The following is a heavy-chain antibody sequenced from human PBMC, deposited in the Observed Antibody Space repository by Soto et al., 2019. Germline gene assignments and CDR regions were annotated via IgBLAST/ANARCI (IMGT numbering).Heavy chain of an antibody. CDR3: VRASGRHWQIVVIFDY. J-gene: IGHJ4*02. CDR1: GFTFNDYS. V-gene: IGHV3-9*01. CDR2: IRWFSGSE. Sequence: EVQLVESGGGLVQPGRSLRLSCVGSGFTFNDYSMHWVRQAPGKGLEWVAGIRWFSGSEGYADSVRGRFTISRDDANYSLHLQMDIVTSEDTAFYYGVRASGRHWQIVVIFDYWGRGTLVTVSS. D-gene: IGHD3-16*02.